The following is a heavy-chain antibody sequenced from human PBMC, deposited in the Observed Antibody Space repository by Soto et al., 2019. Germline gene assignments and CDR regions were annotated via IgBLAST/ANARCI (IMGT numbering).Heavy chain of an antibody. J-gene: IGHJ4*01. V-gene: IGHV4-39*01. CDR3: ARLLGVDISGYYYFQFDY. CDR1: GGSISSSSYY. D-gene: IGHD3-22*01. Sequence: QLQLQESGPGLVKPSETLSLTCTVSGGSISSSSYYWGWLRQPPGKGLECIGSIYYSGSTYYNPSLKSLVDITVGTSKNQFSLTLGSVTAADTAVYYGARLLGVDISGYYYFQFDYWGHGTLLTVSS. CDR2: IYYSGST.